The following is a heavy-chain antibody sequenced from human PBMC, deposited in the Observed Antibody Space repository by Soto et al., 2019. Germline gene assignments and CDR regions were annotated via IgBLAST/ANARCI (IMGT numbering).Heavy chain of an antibody. CDR1: GYTFTGYY. V-gene: IGHV1-2*04. Sequence: QVQLVQSGAEVKKPGASVKVSCKASGYTFTGYYMHWVRQAPGQGLEWMGGINPNSGGTNYAPKFQGWVTMTRDTSIITAYMELSRLRSDDTAVYYCARVSYYYDSSGHFDYWVQGTLVTVSS. D-gene: IGHD3-22*01. CDR3: ARVSYYYDSSGHFDY. CDR2: INPNSGGT. J-gene: IGHJ4*02.